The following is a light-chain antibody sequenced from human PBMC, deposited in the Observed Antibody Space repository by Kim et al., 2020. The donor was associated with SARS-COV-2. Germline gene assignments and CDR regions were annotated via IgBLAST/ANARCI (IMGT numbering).Light chain of an antibody. Sequence: DIVMTQSPLSLPVTPGEPASISCRSSQSLLDSNGLNCLDWYLQKPGQSPQLLIYLGSTRASGVPDRFSGSGSGTDFTLKISRVEAEDVGVYYCMQGRQTPLTFGQGTKVDIK. J-gene: IGKJ1*01. CDR3: MQGRQTPLT. V-gene: IGKV2-28*01. CDR2: LGS. CDR1: QSLLDSNGLNC.